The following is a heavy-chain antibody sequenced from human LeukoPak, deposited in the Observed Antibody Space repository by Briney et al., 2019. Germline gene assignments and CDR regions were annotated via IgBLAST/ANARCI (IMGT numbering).Heavy chain of an antibody. CDR3: ARGYSGSLFDY. Sequence: PSETLSLTCTVSGGSISSHYWSWIRQPPGKGLEWIGYIYYSGSTNYNPSLKSRVTISVDTSKNQFSLKLSSVTAADTAVYYCARGYSGSLFDYWGQGTLVTVSS. J-gene: IGHJ4*02. CDR1: GGSISSHY. V-gene: IGHV4-59*11. CDR2: IYYSGST. D-gene: IGHD1-26*01.